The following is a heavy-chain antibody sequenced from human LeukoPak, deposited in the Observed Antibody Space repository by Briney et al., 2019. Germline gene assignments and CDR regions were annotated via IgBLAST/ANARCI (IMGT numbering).Heavy chain of an antibody. Sequence: GGSLRLSCAASGFTFNSYAMSWVRQAPGKGLEWVSAISGSGGSTFYADPVKGRFTISRDNSKNTLYLQMNSLRGEDTAVYYCAKEAGSGWTIFDYWGQGTLVTVSS. CDR3: AKEAGSGWTIFDY. J-gene: IGHJ4*02. CDR1: GFTFNSYA. V-gene: IGHV3-23*01. D-gene: IGHD6-19*01. CDR2: ISGSGGST.